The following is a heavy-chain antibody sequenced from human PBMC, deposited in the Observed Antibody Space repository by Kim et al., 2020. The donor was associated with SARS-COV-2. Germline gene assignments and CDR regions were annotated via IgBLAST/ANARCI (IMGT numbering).Heavy chain of an antibody. J-gene: IGHJ4*02. CDR3: ARHGEGTGGAPDY. Sequence: YSPSFQGQVTIAADKAIRTAYLQWSSLKASDTAMYYCARHGEGTGGAPDYWGQGTLVTVSS. V-gene: IGHV5-51*01. D-gene: IGHD3-16*01.